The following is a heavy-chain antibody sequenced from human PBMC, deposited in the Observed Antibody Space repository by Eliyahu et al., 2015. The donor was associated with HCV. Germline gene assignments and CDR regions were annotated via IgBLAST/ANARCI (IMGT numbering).Heavy chain of an antibody. CDR1: GFTFGDYA. Sequence: EVQLVESGGGLVKPGRSLRLSCTASGFTFGDYAMSWFRQAPGKGLGWVGFIRSKAYGGTTEYAASVKGRFTISRDDSKSIAYLQMNSLKTEDTAVYYCTGNQLLLGYYFDYWGQGTLVTVSS. CDR3: TGNQLLLGYYFDY. J-gene: IGHJ4*02. CDR2: IRSKAYGGTT. V-gene: IGHV3-49*05. D-gene: IGHD2-2*01.